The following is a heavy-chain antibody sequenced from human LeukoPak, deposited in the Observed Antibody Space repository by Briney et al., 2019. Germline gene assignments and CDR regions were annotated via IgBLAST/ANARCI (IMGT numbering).Heavy chain of an antibody. V-gene: IGHV3-49*04. D-gene: IGHD3-22*01. CDR2: IRSKAYGGTT. J-gene: IGHJ4*02. Sequence: PGGSLRLSCTASGLTFGEYAMSWVRQAPGKGLEWVGVIRSKAYGGTTEYAASVKRRFTISRDDSKSIAYLQMNSLKSEDTAVYHCLYYYDSSGYYLPDHWGQGTLVTVSS. CDR1: GLTFGEYA. CDR3: LYYYDSSGYYLPDH.